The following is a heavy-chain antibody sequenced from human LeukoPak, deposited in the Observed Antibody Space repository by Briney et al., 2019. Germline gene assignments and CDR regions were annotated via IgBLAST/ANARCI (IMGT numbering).Heavy chain of an antibody. V-gene: IGHV3-23*01. CDR1: GFTVSSNY. CDR3: AKGTLGSCSGVTCYEFDY. CDR2: IIGSGRDT. D-gene: IGHD2-8*02. J-gene: IGHJ4*02. Sequence: GGSLRLSCAASGFTVSSNYMSWVRQAPGKRLEWVSSIIGSGRDTYYADSVKGRITISRDNSKNTVYLQMNSLRAEDTALYYCAKGTLGSCSGVTCYEFDYWGQGTLVTVSS.